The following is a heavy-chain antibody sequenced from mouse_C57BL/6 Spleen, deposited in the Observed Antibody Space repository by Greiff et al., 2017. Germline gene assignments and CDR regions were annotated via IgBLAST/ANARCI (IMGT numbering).Heavy chain of an antibody. D-gene: IGHD1-1*01. CDR2: ISSGGSYT. CDR3: ARQGYGSSYDAMDY. V-gene: IGHV5-6*01. CDR1: GFTFSSYG. J-gene: IGHJ4*01. Sequence: VQLKESGGDLVKPGGSLKLSCAASGFTFSSYGMSWVRQTPDKRLEWVATISSGGSYTYYPDSVKGRFTISRDNAKNTLYLQMSSLKSEDTAMYYCARQGYGSSYDAMDYWGQGTSVTVSS.